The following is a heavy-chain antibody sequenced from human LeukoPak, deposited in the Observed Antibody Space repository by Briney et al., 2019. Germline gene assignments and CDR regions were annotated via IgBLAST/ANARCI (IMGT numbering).Heavy chain of an antibody. J-gene: IGHJ4*02. Sequence: GGSLRLSCAASGFTFSSYTMNWVRQAPGKGLEWVSYISSSGSTIYYADSVKGRFTISRDNAKNSLYLQMNSLRAEDTAVYYCAIRKSGNAIDYWGQGTLVTVSS. CDR3: AIRKSGNAIDY. CDR1: GFTFSSYT. CDR2: ISSSGSTI. D-gene: IGHD5-12*01. V-gene: IGHV3-48*04.